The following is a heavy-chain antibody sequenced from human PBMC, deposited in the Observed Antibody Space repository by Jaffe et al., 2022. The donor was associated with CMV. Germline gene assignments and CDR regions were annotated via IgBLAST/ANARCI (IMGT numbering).Heavy chain of an antibody. V-gene: IGHV4-34*01. CDR3: AREPTRFWPSPFDY. J-gene: IGHJ4*02. CDR1: GGSFSGYY. CDR2: INHSGST. Sequence: QVQLQQWGAGLLKPSETLSLTCAVYGGSFSGYYWSWIRQPPGKGLEWIGEINHSGSTNYNPSLKSRVTISVDTSKNQFSLKLSSVTAADTAVYYCAREPTRFWPSPFDYWGQGTLVTVSS. D-gene: IGHD3-9*01.